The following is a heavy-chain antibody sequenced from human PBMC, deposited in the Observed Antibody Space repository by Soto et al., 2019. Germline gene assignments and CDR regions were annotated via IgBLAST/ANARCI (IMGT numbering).Heavy chain of an antibody. V-gene: IGHV1-3*01. CDR3: AREAVVLRVSGRGRWFDP. CDR1: GYTFTSYA. D-gene: IGHD3-3*01. CDR2: INAGNGNT. J-gene: IGHJ5*02. Sequence: QVQLVQSGAEVKKPGASVKVSCKASGYTFTSYAMHWVRQAPGQRLEWMGWINAGNGNTKYSQKFQGRVTITRDTSASTAYMELSSLRSEDTAVYYCAREAVVLRVSGRGRWFDPWGQGTLVTVSS.